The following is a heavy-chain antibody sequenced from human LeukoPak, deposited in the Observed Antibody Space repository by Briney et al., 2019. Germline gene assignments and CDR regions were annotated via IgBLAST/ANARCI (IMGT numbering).Heavy chain of an antibody. D-gene: IGHD3-22*01. J-gene: IGHJ4*02. CDR1: GYTFTGYY. CDR2: ISAYNGNT. CDR3: ARDSVAEGYSSSWYVWYYDSSGYLHFDY. V-gene: IGHV1-18*04. Sequence: ASVKVSCKASGYTFTGYYMHWVRQAPGQGLEWMGWISAYNGNTNYAQKLQGRVTMTTDTSTSTAYMGLRSLRSDDTAVYYCARDSVAEGYSSSWYVWYYDSSGYLHFDYWGQGTLVTVSS.